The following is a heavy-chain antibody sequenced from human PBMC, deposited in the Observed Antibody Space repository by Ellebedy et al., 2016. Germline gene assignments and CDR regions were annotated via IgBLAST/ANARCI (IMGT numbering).Heavy chain of an antibody. V-gene: IGHV3-74*01. J-gene: IGHJ4*02. Sequence: GESLKISCAASGFPFSRNWMHWVRQVPGKGLVWVARINGDATSTRYADSVKGRFTISRDNAKNTLYLEMNSLRAEDTALYYCVKDLAATTNWGQGTLVTVSS. CDR1: GFPFSRNW. CDR3: VKDLAATTN. D-gene: IGHD1-26*01. CDR2: INGDATST.